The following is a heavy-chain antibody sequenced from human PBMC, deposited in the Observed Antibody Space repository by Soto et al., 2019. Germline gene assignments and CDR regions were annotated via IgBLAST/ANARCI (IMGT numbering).Heavy chain of an antibody. CDR2: INHSGST. CDR3: ARGPYGDYTPIYYYYSGMDV. Sequence: SETLSLTCAVYGGSFSGYYWSLIRQPPGKGLEWIGEINHSGSTNYNPSLKIRVTISVDTSKNQFSLKLSSVTAADTAVYYCARGPYGDYTPIYYYYSGMDVWGQGTTVTVS. V-gene: IGHV4-34*01. CDR1: GGSFSGYY. D-gene: IGHD4-17*01. J-gene: IGHJ6*02.